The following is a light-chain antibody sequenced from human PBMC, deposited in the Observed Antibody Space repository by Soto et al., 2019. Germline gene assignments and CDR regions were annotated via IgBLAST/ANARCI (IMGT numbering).Light chain of an antibody. CDR3: LQYFNTPWT. Sequence: DIVMTQSPDSLAVSLGERATINCKSSQSLFYSSNNKDYLAWYQQKPGQPPRLLIYWASTRESGVPERFSGSGSGTDFTLTVSSMHAEDVAVYYCLQYFNTPWTFGQGTKVEI. CDR1: QSLFYSSNNKDY. V-gene: IGKV4-1*01. CDR2: WAS. J-gene: IGKJ1*01.